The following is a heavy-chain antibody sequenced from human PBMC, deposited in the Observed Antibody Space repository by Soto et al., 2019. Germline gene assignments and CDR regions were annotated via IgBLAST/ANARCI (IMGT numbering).Heavy chain of an antibody. D-gene: IGHD6-19*01. Sequence: SVKVSCEASGYAFASYDINWVRQATVQGLEWMGWMNPNSGNTGYAQKFQGRVTMTRNTSISTAYMELSSLRSEDTAVYYCARGRSGWYRSYYYYGMDVWGQGTTVTVSS. J-gene: IGHJ6*02. CDR2: MNPNSGNT. CDR3: ARGRSGWYRSYYYYGMDV. V-gene: IGHV1-8*01. CDR1: GYAFASYD.